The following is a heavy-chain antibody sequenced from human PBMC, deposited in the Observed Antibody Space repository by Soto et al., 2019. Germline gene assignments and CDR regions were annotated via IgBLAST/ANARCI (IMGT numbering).Heavy chain of an antibody. CDR2: THSSGIT. Sequence: QVQLQESGPGLVKPSETLSLTCTVSGGSITGYHWSWIRQPPGKGLEWIGYTHSSGITNYNPSLQSRATISLDTSKNPFSLKLSSVTASDTAVYYCASYIEGGGGRGYWGQGHLVTVSS. J-gene: IGHJ4*02. CDR3: ASYIEGGGGRGY. V-gene: IGHV4-4*08. CDR1: GGSITGYH. D-gene: IGHD1-26*01.